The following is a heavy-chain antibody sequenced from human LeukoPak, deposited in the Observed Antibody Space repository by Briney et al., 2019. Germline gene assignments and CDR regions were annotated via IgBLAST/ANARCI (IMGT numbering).Heavy chain of an antibody. D-gene: IGHD3-3*01. CDR3: AREKFLGRLTRVLDT. Sequence: SETLSLTCVVNNGSFTEYFWSWIRQPPGKGLEWIGEVYHSGSTNYNPSLKSRFSISADMSKKQFSLKLNSVTAADTAVYYCAREKFLGRLTRVLDTWGQGTLVTVSS. CDR2: VYHSGST. V-gene: IGHV4-34*01. J-gene: IGHJ5*02. CDR1: NGSFTEYF.